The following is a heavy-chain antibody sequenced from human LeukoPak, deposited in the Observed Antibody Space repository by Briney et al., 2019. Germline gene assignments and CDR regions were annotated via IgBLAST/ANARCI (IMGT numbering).Heavy chain of an antibody. Sequence: GGSLRLSCAASGFTFSSYAMHWVRQAPGKGLEWVAVISYDGSNKYYADSVKGRFTISRDNSKNTLYLQMNSLRAEDTAVYYCARDPSEGSSRYGYFDYWGQGTLVTVSS. D-gene: IGHD6-13*01. J-gene: IGHJ4*02. CDR1: GFTFSSYA. V-gene: IGHV3-30*04. CDR3: ARDPSEGSSRYGYFDY. CDR2: ISYDGSNK.